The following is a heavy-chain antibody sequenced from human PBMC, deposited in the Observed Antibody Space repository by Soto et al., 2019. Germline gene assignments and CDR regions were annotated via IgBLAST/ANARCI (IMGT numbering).Heavy chain of an antibody. CDR1: GGSISSSSYY. CDR3: ARLIPPDSGYGHNDYYYYYMDV. J-gene: IGHJ6*03. CDR2: IYYSGST. V-gene: IGHV4-39*01. Sequence: KPSETLSLTCTVSGGSISSSSYYWGWIRQPPGKGLEWIGSIYYSGSTYYNPSLKSRVTISVDTSKNQFSLKLSSVTAADTAVYYCARLIPPDSGYGHNDYYYYYMDVWGKGTTIT. D-gene: IGHD5-12*01.